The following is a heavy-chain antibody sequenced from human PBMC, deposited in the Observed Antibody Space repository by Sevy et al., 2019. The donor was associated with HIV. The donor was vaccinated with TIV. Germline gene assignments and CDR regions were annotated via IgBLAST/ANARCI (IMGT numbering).Heavy chain of an antibody. CDR1: GYTFTSYG. J-gene: IGHJ5*02. CDR3: ARSTQVACRNNWFDP. CDR2: ISTYNSIR. D-gene: IGHD5-12*01. V-gene: IGHV1-18*01. Sequence: ASVKVSCKASGYTFTSYGISWVRQAPGQGLEWMGWISTYNSIRNSAQKFQDRVTMTTDTSTSTAYMELRSLRSDDTAVYYCARSTQVACRNNWFDPWGQGTLVTVSS.